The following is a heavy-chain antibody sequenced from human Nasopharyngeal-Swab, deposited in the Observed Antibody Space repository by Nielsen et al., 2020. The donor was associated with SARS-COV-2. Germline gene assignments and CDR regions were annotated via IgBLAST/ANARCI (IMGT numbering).Heavy chain of an antibody. D-gene: IGHD1-26*01. CDR2: IIGSGGGST. Sequence: GESLKISCAASGFSFSSYAMSWVRQAPGKGLEWVSGIIGSGGGSTYYADSVKGRFTISRDNSKNTLYLQMNSLRAEDTAVYYCASLAGGCYCPYYWGQGTLVTVSS. J-gene: IGHJ4*02. V-gene: IGHV3-23*01. CDR3: ASLAGGCYCPYY. CDR1: GFSFSSYA.